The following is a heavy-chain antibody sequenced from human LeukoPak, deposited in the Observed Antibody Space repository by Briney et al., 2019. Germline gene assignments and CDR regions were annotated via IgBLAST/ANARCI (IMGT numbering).Heavy chain of an antibody. CDR2: INHDGSEK. Sequence: GGSLRLSCAASGFSFNIYWMSWVRQAPGKGLEWVANINHDGSEKYYVDSVKGQFTISRDNAENSLYLQLNSLRAEDTAVYYCAKDGPAYCGGDCYLDVWGQGTTVTVSS. J-gene: IGHJ6*02. CDR3: AKDGPAYCGGDCYLDV. V-gene: IGHV3-7*01. D-gene: IGHD2-21*02. CDR1: GFSFNIYW.